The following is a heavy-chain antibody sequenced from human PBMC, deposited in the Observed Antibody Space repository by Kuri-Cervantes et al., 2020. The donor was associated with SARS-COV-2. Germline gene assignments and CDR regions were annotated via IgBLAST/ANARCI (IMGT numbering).Heavy chain of an antibody. V-gene: IGHV3-21*01. CDR3: ARDYPLRWPFWNYYYYMDV. CDR1: GFTFSSYS. Sequence: GESLKISCAASGFTFSSYSMNWVRQAPGKGLEWVSSISSSSSYIYYADSVKGRFTISRDNAKNSLYLQMNSLRAEDTAVYYCARDYPLRWPFWNYYYYMDVWGKGTTVTVSS. D-gene: IGHD4-23*01. J-gene: IGHJ6*03. CDR2: ISSSSSYI.